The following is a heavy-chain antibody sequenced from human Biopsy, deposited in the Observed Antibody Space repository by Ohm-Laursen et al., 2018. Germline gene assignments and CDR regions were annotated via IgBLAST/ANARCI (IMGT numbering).Heavy chain of an antibody. D-gene: IGHD4/OR15-4a*01. J-gene: IGHJ4*02. V-gene: IGHV4-34*01. Sequence: TLSLTCTVSGGSISSYNWDWIRLSPGKGLEWIGEINRSGGATYNPSLTRRVTMSIDTSNNQFSLKLSSVTAADAAIYYCARGGASDYWGRGTLVTVSS. CDR3: ARGGASDY. CDR2: INRSGGA. CDR1: GGSISSYN.